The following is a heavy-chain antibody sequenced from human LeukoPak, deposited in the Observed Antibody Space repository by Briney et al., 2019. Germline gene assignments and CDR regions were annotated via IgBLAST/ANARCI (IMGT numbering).Heavy chain of an antibody. J-gene: IGHJ4*02. CDR1: GFTFSVYY. CDR3: ARGALFGVVDYFDY. Sequence: GGSLRLSCAASGFTFSVYYMTWIRQAPGKGLEWISDISSSGSVINYADSVRGRFTISRDKAKNSLYLQMNSLRAEDTAVYYCARGALFGVVDYFDYWGQGTLVTVSS. CDR2: ISSSGSVI. V-gene: IGHV3-11*01. D-gene: IGHD3-3*01.